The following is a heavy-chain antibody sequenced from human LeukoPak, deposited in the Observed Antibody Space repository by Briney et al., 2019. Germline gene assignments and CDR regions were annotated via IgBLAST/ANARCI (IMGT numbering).Heavy chain of an antibody. CDR1: GFTFSSYW. J-gene: IGHJ1*01. D-gene: IGHD1-26*01. V-gene: IGHV3-7*01. CDR2: IKQDGSEK. Sequence: GGSLRLSCAASGFTFSSYWMSWVRQAPGKGLEWVANIKQDGSEKYYVDSVKGRFTISRDNAKNSLYLQMNSLRAEDTAVYYCARPPPGGSYDQYFQHWGQGTLVTVSS. CDR3: ARPPPGGSYDQYFQH.